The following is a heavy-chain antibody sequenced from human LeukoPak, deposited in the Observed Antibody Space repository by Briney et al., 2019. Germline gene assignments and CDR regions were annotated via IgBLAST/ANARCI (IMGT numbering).Heavy chain of an antibody. CDR2: IYYSGST. V-gene: IGHV4-59*11. CDR1: GDSISPLY. J-gene: IGHJ4*02. Sequence: SETLSLTRTVSGDSISPLYWGWIRQPPGKGLEFIGYIYYSGSTNYSPSLKSRVSLSVDTSKSQFSLRLSSVTAADTAVYYCARGGVAAKYYFDYWGQGTLVTVSS. CDR3: ARGGVAAKYYFDY. D-gene: IGHD3-10*01.